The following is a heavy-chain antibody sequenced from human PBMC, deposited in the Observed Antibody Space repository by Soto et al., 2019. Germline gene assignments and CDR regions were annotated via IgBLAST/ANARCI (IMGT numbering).Heavy chain of an antibody. CDR3: ARRQIAAAGTWFDP. D-gene: IGHD6-13*01. CDR2: IYYSGST. J-gene: IGHJ5*02. V-gene: IGHV4-39*01. Sequence: SETLSLTCAVSGGSISSSSYYWGWIRQPPGKGLEWIGSIYYSGSTYYNPSLKSRVTISVDTSRNQLSLKLTSMTAADTAVYYCARRQIAAAGTWFDPWGQGTLVTVSS. CDR1: GGSISSSSYY.